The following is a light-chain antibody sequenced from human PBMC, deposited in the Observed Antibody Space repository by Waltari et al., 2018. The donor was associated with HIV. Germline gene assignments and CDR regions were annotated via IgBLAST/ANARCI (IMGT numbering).Light chain of an antibody. CDR1: QLGDKY. CDR3: QAWDSSTGV. V-gene: IGLV3-1*01. J-gene: IGLJ3*02. Sequence: SYELTQPPSVSVSPGQTASITCSGDQLGDKYACWYQQKPGQSPVLVIYQDSKRPSGVRERFSGSNSGNTANLTISGTQAMDEADYYCQAWDSSTGVFGGGTKLTVL. CDR2: QDS.